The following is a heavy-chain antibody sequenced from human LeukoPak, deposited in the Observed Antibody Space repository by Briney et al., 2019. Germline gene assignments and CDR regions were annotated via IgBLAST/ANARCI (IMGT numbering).Heavy chain of an antibody. Sequence: SETLPLTCAVYSGSFSGYYWTWFRQPPGKGLEWIGEFNHSWGAKYNPSLKSRATISVDTSKNHLSLSLNSVTAADTAVYYCAASLWFGIYPDYWGQGSLVTVSS. CDR1: SGSFSGYY. V-gene: IGHV4-34*01. J-gene: IGHJ4*02. CDR3: AASLWFGIYPDY. CDR2: FNHSWGA. D-gene: IGHD3-10*01.